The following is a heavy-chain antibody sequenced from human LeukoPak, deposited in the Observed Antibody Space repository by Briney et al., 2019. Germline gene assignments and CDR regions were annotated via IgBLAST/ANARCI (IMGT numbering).Heavy chain of an antibody. Sequence: GGSLRLSCAVSGFTFSSHAMHWVRQAPGKGLEWVAVISYDGNTKYYADSVRGRFTISRDNSKNTLYLQVNSLRTEDTAVYYCAGARDTSWHNFDNWGQGTLVIVSS. CDR2: ISYDGNTK. V-gene: IGHV3-30-3*01. D-gene: IGHD2-2*01. J-gene: IGHJ4*02. CDR3: AGARDTSWHNFDN. CDR1: GFTFSSHA.